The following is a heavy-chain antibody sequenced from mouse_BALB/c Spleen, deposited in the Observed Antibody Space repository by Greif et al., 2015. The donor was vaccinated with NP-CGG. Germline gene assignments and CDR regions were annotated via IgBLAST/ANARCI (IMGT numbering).Heavy chain of an antibody. J-gene: IGHJ4*01. CDR3: ARFYGSSPDYAMDY. CDR2: ISYSGST. CDR1: GDSITSGY. D-gene: IGHD1-1*01. Sequence: EVQLQQSGPSLVKPSQTLSLTCSVTGDSITSGYWNWIRKFPGNKLEYMGYISYSGSTYYNPSLKSRISITRDTSKNQYYLQLNSVTTEDIATYYCARFYGSSPDYAMDYWGQGTSVTVSS. V-gene: IGHV3-8*02.